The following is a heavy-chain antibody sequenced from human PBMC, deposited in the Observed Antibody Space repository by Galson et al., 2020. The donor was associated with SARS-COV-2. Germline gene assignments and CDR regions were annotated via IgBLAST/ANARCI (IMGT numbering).Heavy chain of an antibody. V-gene: IGHV1-2*02. Sequence: ASVKVSCKASGYTFTGYYMHWVRQAPGQGLEWMGWVNPSGDTKYTQTFQGRVSMTRDTSTSTAYMELSRLTSDDTAFYYCARDRISAPDDFDYWGQGTLVTVS. CDR2: VNPSGDT. D-gene: IGHD6-13*01. CDR1: GYTFTGYY. J-gene: IGHJ4*02. CDR3: ARDRISAPDDFDY.